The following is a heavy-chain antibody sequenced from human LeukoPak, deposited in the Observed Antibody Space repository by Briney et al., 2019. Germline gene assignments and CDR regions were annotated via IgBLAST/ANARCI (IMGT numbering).Heavy chain of an antibody. V-gene: IGHV3-64D*06. CDR2: ISSNGGST. Sequence: GGSLRLSCSASGFTFSSYAMHWVRQAPGKGLEYVSAISSNGGSTYYADSVKGRFTISRDNSKNTLYLQMSGLRAEDTAVYYCVKPGLGYFDSYYFDYWGQGTLVTVSS. D-gene: IGHD3-9*01. CDR3: VKPGLGYFDSYYFDY. J-gene: IGHJ4*02. CDR1: GFTFSSYA.